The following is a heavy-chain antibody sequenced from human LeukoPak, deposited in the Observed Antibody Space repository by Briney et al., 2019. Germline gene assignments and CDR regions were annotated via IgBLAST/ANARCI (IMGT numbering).Heavy chain of an antibody. CDR1: GFTFSSYW. CDR3: ARDRYYYDSSGFGFDY. D-gene: IGHD3-22*01. CDR2: INSDGSST. J-gene: IGHJ4*02. V-gene: IGHV3-74*01. Sequence: GVLRLSCAASGFTFSSYWMHWVRQAPGKGLVWVSRINSDGSSTTYADSVKGRFTISRDNSKNTLYLQMNSLRAEDTAVYYCARDRYYYDSSGFGFDYWGQGTLVTVSS.